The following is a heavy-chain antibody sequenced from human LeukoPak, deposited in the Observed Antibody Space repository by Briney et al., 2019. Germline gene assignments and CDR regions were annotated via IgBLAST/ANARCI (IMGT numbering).Heavy chain of an antibody. CDR2: ISYDGSSK. Sequence: GGSLRLSCAASGFTFSSYGMHWVRQAPGKGLEWVAVISYDGSSKYYADSVEGRFTTSRDNSKNTLYLQMNTLRPDDTAVFYCARDPSDYDFWSGQLEYGMDVWGQGTTVTVSS. CDR1: GFTFSSYG. D-gene: IGHD3-3*01. V-gene: IGHV3-30*19. J-gene: IGHJ6*02. CDR3: ARDPSDYDFWSGQLEYGMDV.